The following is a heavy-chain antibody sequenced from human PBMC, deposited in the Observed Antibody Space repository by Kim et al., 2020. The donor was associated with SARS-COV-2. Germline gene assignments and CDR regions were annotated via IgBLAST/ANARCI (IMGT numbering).Heavy chain of an antibody. CDR3: ARDKGYSYGSENWFDP. Sequence: GGSLRLSCAASGFTFSSYGMHWVRQAPGKGLEWVAVIWYDGSNKYYADSVKGRFTISRDNSKNTLYLQMNSLRAEDTAVYYCARDKGYSYGSENWFDPWGQGTLVTVSS. V-gene: IGHV3-33*01. J-gene: IGHJ5*02. CDR2: IWYDGSNK. CDR1: GFTFSSYG. D-gene: IGHD5-18*01.